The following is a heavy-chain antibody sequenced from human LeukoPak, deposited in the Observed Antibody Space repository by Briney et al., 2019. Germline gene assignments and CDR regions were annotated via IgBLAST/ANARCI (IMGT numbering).Heavy chain of an antibody. D-gene: IGHD6-19*01. CDR3: ARAFSAWPHAFDI. Sequence: SETLSLTCTVSGGSISTYYWGWVRQTPGKGLAWLGYISYSGTTTYSPSLKSRVTISLDTSGNQFSLRLNSLTAADTAVYYCARAFSAWPHAFDIWGQGTMVTVSS. J-gene: IGHJ3*02. CDR1: GGSISTYY. CDR2: ISYSGTT. V-gene: IGHV4-59*13.